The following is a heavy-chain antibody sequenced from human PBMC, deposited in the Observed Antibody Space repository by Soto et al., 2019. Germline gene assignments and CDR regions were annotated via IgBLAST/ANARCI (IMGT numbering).Heavy chain of an antibody. D-gene: IGHD2-21*02. Sequence: SETLDLTCTVSGCSIRRYYCRWWRQPPGKGLEWIGYLYNTGSTIYNPSLESRVTISVDTSKNQFSLKLNSVTAADTAVYYCARDLWGYCGTDCYPLDVWGPGTTVTVS. J-gene: IGHJ6*02. CDR3: ARDLWGYCGTDCYPLDV. V-gene: IGHV4-59*13. CDR1: GCSIRRYY. CDR2: LYNTGST.